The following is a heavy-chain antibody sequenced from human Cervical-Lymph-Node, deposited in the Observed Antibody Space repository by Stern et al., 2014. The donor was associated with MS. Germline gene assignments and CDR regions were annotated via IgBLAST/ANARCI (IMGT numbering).Heavy chain of an antibody. Sequence: VQLVQSGAEVKKPGSSVKVSCKASGGTFSTYAIGWVRQAPGQGLEWMGGIIPITETANYEQQFQGRLRITADESTTTAYMELSSLRSEDTAIYYCASGGRSSWYFDLWGRGTLVTVSS. V-gene: IGHV1-69*12. CDR1: GGTFSTYA. J-gene: IGHJ2*01. CDR3: ASGGRSSWYFDL. CDR2: IIPITETA. D-gene: IGHD6-6*01.